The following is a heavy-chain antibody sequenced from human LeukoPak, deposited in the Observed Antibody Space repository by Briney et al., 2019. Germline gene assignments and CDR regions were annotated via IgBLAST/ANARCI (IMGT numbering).Heavy chain of an antibody. Sequence: PSETLSLTCAVYGGSFSGYYWSWIRQPPGKGLEWIGEINHSGSPNYNPSLKSRVTISVDTSKNQFSLKLSSVTAADTAVYYCARAMAAAGTGGDDYWGQGTLVTVSS. V-gene: IGHV4-34*01. J-gene: IGHJ4*02. CDR1: GGSFSGYY. CDR2: INHSGSP. D-gene: IGHD6-13*01. CDR3: ARAMAAAGTGGDDY.